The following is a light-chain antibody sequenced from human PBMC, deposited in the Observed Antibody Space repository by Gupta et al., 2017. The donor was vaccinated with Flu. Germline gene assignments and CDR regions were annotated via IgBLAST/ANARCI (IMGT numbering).Light chain of an antibody. CDR2: GAS. J-gene: IGKJ5*01. V-gene: IGKV1-12*01. CDR1: QGIGTW. Sequence: GGRVTITCRASQGIGTWLAWYQQKPGKAPNLLVYGASSLQGGVPSRFSGSGSGTDFTLTISSLQPEDSATYYCQQATSIPLTFGQGTRLEIK. CDR3: QQATSIPLT.